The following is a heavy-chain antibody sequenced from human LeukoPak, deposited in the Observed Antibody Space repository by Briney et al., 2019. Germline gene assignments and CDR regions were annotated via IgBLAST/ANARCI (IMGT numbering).Heavy chain of an antibody. Sequence: SETLSLTCTVSGDSISSNDYYWGWIRQPPGKGLEWIGSIYYGGSTYYNPSLKSRVIISVDTSMNQFSLKLSFVTTADTAVYYCAREGLGGSYGLDNWFDPWGQGTLVTVSS. CDR2: IYYGGST. J-gene: IGHJ5*02. CDR3: AREGLGGSYGLDNWFDP. V-gene: IGHV4-39*02. CDR1: GDSISSNDYY. D-gene: IGHD1-26*01.